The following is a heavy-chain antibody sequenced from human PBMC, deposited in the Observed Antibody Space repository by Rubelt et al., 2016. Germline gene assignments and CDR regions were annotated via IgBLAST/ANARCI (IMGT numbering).Heavy chain of an antibody. V-gene: IGHV3-21*01. J-gene: IGHJ4*02. CDR3: ARVTGARGY. Sequence: EVQLVESGGGLVKPGGSLRLSCAASGFTFSSYSMNWVRQAPGKGLEWVSSISSSSSYIYYADSVKGRFTIYRDNAKNSLYLKMNSLRAEETAVYDCARVTGARGYWGQGTLVTVSS. D-gene: IGHD1-26*01. CDR2: ISSSSSYI. CDR1: GFTFSSYS.